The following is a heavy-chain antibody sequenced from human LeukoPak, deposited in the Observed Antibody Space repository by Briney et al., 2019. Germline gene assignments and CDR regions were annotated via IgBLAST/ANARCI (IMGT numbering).Heavy chain of an antibody. CDR1: GGTFSRYA. J-gene: IGHJ4*02. Sequence: SVKASCKASGGTFSRYAISWVRQAPGQGLEWMGGIIPIFGTANYAQKFQGRVTITADESTSTAYMELSSLRSEDTAVYYCASPRSPMTTVVTPCHFDYWGQGTLVTVSS. V-gene: IGHV1-69*01. CDR3: ASPRSPMTTVVTPCHFDY. D-gene: IGHD4-23*01. CDR2: IIPIFGTA.